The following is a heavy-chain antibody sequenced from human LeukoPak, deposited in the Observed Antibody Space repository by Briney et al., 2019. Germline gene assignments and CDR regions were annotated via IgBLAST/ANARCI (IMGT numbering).Heavy chain of an antibody. V-gene: IGHV3-7*01. CDR2: IKQDGSQK. D-gene: IGHD3-10*01. CDR3: ARVFYYGSRYYYMDV. J-gene: IGHJ6*03. Sequence: GGSLRLSCAASEFTFSSYWMSWVRQAPGKGLEWVANIKQDGSQKYYVDSVQGRFTISRDNAKNSLYLQMNSLRAEDTAIYYCARVFYYGSRYYYMDVWGKGTTVTVSS. CDR1: EFTFSSYW.